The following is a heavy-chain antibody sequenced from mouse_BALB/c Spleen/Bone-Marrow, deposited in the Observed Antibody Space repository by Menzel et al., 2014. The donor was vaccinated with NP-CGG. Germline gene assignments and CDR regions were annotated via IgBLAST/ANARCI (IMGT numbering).Heavy chain of an antibody. J-gene: IGHJ3*01. D-gene: IGHD2-1*01. CDR1: GFNIKDTY. V-gene: IGHV14-3*02. Sequence: EVQGVESGAELVKPGASVKLSCTASGFNIKDTYMHWVKQRPEQGLEWIGRIDPANGNTKYDPKFQGKATITADTSSNTAYLQLSSLTSEDTAVYYCARDGNFFFAYRGQGTLVTVSA. CDR2: IDPANGNT. CDR3: ARDGNFFFAY.